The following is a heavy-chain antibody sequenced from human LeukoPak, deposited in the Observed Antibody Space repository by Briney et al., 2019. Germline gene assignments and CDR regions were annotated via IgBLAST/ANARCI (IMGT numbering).Heavy chain of an antibody. CDR3: ARVGPRVQLERRNYFDY. CDR1: GYTFTSYG. V-gene: IGHV1-18*01. D-gene: IGHD1-1*01. CDR2: ISAYNGNT. Sequence: GASVKVSCKASGYTFTSYGISWVRQAPGQGLEWMGWISAYNGNTNYAQKLQGRVTMTTDTSTSTAYMELRSLRSDDTAVYYCARVGPRVQLERRNYFDYWGQGTLVTVSS. J-gene: IGHJ4*02.